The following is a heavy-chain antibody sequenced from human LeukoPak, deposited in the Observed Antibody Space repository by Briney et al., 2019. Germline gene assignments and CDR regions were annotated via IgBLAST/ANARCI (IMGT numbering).Heavy chain of an antibody. D-gene: IGHD4-17*01. CDR1: GGSISSGDYY. J-gene: IGHJ5*02. CDR2: IYYSGST. CDR3: ARGGDYGDRGWFDP. V-gene: IGHV4-30-4*08. Sequence: SSQTLSLTCTVSGGSISSGDYYWRWIRQPQGKGLEWIGYIYYSGSTYYNPSLKSRVTISVDTSKNQFSLKLSSVTAADTAVYYCARGGDYGDRGWFDPWGQGTLVTVSS.